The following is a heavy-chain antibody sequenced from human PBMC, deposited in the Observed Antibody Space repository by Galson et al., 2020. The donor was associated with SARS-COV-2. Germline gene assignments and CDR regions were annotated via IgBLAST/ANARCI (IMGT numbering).Heavy chain of an antibody. V-gene: IGHV4-31*03. D-gene: IGHD3-22*01. CDR2: IYYSGST. CDR3: AVNYYDSSGYYPNWFDP. J-gene: IGHJ5*02. CDR1: GGSISSGGYY. Sequence: TLSLTCTVSGGSISSGGYYWSWIRQHPGKGLEWIGYIYYSGSTYYNPSLKSRVTISVDTSKNQFSLKLSSVTAADTAVYYCAVNYYDSSGYYPNWFDPWGQGTLVTVSS.